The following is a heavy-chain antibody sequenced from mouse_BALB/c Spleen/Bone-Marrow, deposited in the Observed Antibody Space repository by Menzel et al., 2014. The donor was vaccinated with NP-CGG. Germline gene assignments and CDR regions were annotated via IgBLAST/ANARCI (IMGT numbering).Heavy chain of an antibody. Sequence: EVKVEESGGGLVKPGGSLKLSCAASGFTFSNYAMSWVRQSLEKRLEWVAEISGGGRYSYHPDTVTGRFTVSRDNAKSTLYLEMSSLRSEDTAMYYCARDYGTTYDSTDYWGQGTSVTVSS. D-gene: IGHD1-1*01. CDR1: GFTFSNYA. J-gene: IGHJ4*01. V-gene: IGHV5-9-4*01. CDR2: ISGGGRYS. CDR3: ARDYGTTYDSTDY.